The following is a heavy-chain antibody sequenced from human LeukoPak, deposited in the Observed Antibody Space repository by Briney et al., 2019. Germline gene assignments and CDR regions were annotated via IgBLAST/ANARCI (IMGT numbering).Heavy chain of an antibody. Sequence: SETLSLTCTVSGGSISSYYWSWIRQPPGKGVEWIGYIHYSGKTNYNPSLKSRVTISVDTSKNQFSLKLSSVTAADTAVYYCARRGIVGATMDYWGQGTLVTVSS. J-gene: IGHJ4*02. D-gene: IGHD1-26*01. CDR2: IHYSGKT. V-gene: IGHV4-59*08. CDR3: ARRGIVGATMDY. CDR1: GGSISSYY.